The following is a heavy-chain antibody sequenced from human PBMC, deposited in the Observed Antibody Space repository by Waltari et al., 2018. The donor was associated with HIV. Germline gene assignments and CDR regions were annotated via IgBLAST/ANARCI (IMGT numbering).Heavy chain of an antibody. J-gene: IGHJ3*02. CDR1: GFTFSNYA. Sequence: EVQLLESGGGLVQPGGSLRLSCAASGFTFSNYAMSWVRQAPGKGLEWVSSISGSGGSTYYAESVKGRFTVSRDNSKDTLFLQMNSLRAEDTALYYCAKEGIIVITDAFDIWGQGTMVIVSS. V-gene: IGHV3-23*01. CDR3: AKEGIIVITDAFDI. CDR2: ISGSGGST. D-gene: IGHD3-22*01.